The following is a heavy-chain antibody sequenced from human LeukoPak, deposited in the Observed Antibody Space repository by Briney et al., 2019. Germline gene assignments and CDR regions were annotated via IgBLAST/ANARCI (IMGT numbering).Heavy chain of an antibody. D-gene: IGHD3-9*01. Sequence: ASVKVSCKASGYTFTGYYMHWVRQAPGQGLECRGWINPNSGGTNYAQKFQGRVTMTRDTSISTAYMELSRLRSDDTAVYYCARDSYDILTGYYPLCYWGQGTLVTVSS. CDR1: GYTFTGYY. CDR2: INPNSGGT. J-gene: IGHJ4*02. V-gene: IGHV1-2*02. CDR3: ARDSYDILTGYYPLCY.